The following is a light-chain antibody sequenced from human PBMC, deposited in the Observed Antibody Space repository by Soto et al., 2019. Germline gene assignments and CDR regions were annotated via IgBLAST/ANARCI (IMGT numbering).Light chain of an antibody. Sequence: EILMTQSPATLSVSPGERATLSCRASQSVSSSLAWYQQKPGQAPRLLIYGASTRATGVPARFSGSGSGTEFALTISSLQSEDVAVYYWQQCYNSPLTFGEGTQVEIK. CDR1: QSVSSS. CDR2: GAS. V-gene: IGKV3-15*01. J-gene: IGKJ4*01. CDR3: QQCYNSPLT.